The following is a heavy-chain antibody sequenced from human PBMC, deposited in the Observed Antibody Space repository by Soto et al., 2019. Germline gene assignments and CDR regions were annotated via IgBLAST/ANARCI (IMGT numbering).Heavy chain of an antibody. V-gene: IGHV3-15*01. CDR2: IKSKTDGGTT. J-gene: IGHJ6*02. D-gene: IGHD3-10*01. CDR3: TTGIPMVRGAVGYYGMDV. Sequence: GGSLRLSCAASGFTFSNAWMSWVRQAPGKGLEWVGRIKSKTDGGTTDYAAPVKGRFTISRNVSKNTLYLQMNSLKIEDTVVYYCTTGIPMVRGAVGYYGMDVWGQGTTVTVSS. CDR1: GFTFSNAW.